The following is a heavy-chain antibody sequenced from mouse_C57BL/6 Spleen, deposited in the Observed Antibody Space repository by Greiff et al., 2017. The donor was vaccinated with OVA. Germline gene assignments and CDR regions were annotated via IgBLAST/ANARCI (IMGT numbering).Heavy chain of an antibody. CDR2: INPNNGGT. CDR3: ARGGNFYWYFDV. CDR1: GYTFTDYN. J-gene: IGHJ1*03. V-gene: IGHV1-22*01. Sequence: EVQLVESGPELVKPGASVKMSCKASGYTFTDYNMHWVKQSHGKSLEWIGYINPNNGGTSYNQKFKGKATLTVNKSSSTAYMELRSLTSEDSAVYYCARGGNFYWYFDVWGTGTTVTVSS.